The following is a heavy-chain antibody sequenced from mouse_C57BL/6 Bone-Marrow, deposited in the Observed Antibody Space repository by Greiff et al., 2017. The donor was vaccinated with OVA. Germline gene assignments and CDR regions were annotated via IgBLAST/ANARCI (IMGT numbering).Heavy chain of an antibody. CDR3: ARGLSD. Sequence: VQLKESGPGLVKPSQSLSLTCTVTGYSITSDYAWNWIRQFPGNKLEWMGYITYSGSTSYRPSLKSRISVTRDTSKNQFFLHLNSVTTEDTATYYCARGLSDWGQGTLVTVSA. D-gene: IGHD3-3*01. CDR1: GYSITSDYA. J-gene: IGHJ3*01. V-gene: IGHV3-2*02. CDR2: ITYSGST.